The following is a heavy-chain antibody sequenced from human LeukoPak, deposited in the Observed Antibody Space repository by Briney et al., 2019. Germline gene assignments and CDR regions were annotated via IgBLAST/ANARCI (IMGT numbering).Heavy chain of an antibody. D-gene: IGHD5-24*01. CDR2: IIPILGIA. V-gene: IGHV1-69*04. CDR1: GGTFSSYA. J-gene: IGHJ3*02. CDR3: ARTSRVETAPSDAFDI. Sequence: GASVKVSCKASGGTFSSYAISWVRQAPGQGLEWMGRIIPILGIANYAQKFQGRVTITADKSTSTAYMELSSLRSEDTAVYYCARTSRVETAPSDAFDIWGQGTMVTVSS.